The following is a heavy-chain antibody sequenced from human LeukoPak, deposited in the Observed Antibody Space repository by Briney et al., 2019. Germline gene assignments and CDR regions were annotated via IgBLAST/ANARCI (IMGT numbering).Heavy chain of an antibody. Sequence: PGGSLRLSCAASGFTFSSYGMHWVRQAPGKGLEWVAVISYDGSNKYYADSVKGRFTISRDNSKNTLYLQMNSLRAEDTAVYYCAKGVLRVVPAAIAIAYYYYGMDVWGQGTTVTVSS. D-gene: IGHD2-2*02. CDR1: GFTFSSYG. CDR3: AKGVLRVVPAAIAIAYYYYGMDV. CDR2: ISYDGSNK. V-gene: IGHV3-30*18. J-gene: IGHJ6*02.